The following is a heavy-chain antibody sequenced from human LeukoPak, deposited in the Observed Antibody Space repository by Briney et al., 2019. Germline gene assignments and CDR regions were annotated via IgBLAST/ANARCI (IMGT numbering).Heavy chain of an antibody. D-gene: IGHD3-3*01. V-gene: IGHV1-8*03. J-gene: IGHJ5*02. CDR2: MNPNSGNT. CDR3: ARDLGVVTPRFDP. Sequence: APVRVSCKASGYTFTSYDINWVRQAPGQGLEWMGWMNPNSGNTGYAQKFQGRVTIGRNISRSTAYMELTSLRSEDTAVYYCARDLGVVTPRFDPWGQGTLVIVSS. CDR1: GYTFTSYD.